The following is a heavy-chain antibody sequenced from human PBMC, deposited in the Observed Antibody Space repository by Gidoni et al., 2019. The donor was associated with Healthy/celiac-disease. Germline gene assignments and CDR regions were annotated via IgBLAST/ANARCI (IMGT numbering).Heavy chain of an antibody. CDR3: ARDSSGSRAEAVAGLSFDY. Sequence: QVQLQESGPGLVKPSETLSLTCPVSGGSISSYYWIWIRQPPGKGLEWIGYIYYSGSTNYNPSLKSRVTISVDTSKNQFSLKLSSVTAADTAVYYCARDSSGSRAEAVAGLSFDYWGQGTLVTVSS. D-gene: IGHD6-19*01. V-gene: IGHV4-59*01. CDR1: GGSISSYY. J-gene: IGHJ4*02. CDR2: IYYSGST.